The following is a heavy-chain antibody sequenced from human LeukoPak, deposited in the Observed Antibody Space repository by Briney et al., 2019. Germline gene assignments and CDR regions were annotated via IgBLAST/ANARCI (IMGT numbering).Heavy chain of an antibody. CDR3: ARSLGTSHYYALNL. Sequence: GGSLKLSCVASGFTVSTKYMTWVRQAPGEGLEWVSVLHSGGNTYYADSVKGRFTLSRDDSKNTLFLQMNSLRVDDTAVYYCARSLGTSHYYALNLWGQGTTVTVSS. CDR1: GFTVSTKY. V-gene: IGHV3-66*01. J-gene: IGHJ6*02. D-gene: IGHD3/OR15-3a*01. CDR2: LHSGGNT.